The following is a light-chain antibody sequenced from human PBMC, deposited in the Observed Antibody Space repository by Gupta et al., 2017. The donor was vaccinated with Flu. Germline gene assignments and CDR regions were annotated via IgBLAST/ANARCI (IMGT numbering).Light chain of an antibody. J-gene: IGKJ4*02. V-gene: IGKV1-33*01. CDR2: DTS. CDR1: QDIRNF. CDR3: QLDADHPLT. Sequence: GDRLTITCQASQDIRNFLNWYQQKPGKAPKLLIFDTSNLDTGVPSRFSGSGYGTEFSFTISSREPEDVATYHCQLDADHPLTFGGGTKVEIK.